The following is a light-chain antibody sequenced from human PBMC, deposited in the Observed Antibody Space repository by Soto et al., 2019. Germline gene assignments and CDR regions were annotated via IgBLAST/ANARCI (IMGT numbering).Light chain of an antibody. CDR3: QSYDTSLSGSKV. J-gene: IGLJ2*01. V-gene: IGLV1-40*01. CDR2: DNT. Sequence: QSVLTQPPSVSGAPGQRVTISCSGRSSNIGAGYLVHWYQQVPGTAPKLLIYDNTNRPSGVPVRFSGSKSGTSASLAITGLQAEDEADYFCQSYDTSLSGSKVFGGGTKLTVL. CDR1: SSNIGAGYL.